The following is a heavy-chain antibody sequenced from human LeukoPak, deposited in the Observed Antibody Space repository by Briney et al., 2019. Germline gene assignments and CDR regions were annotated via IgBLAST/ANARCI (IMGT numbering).Heavy chain of an antibody. D-gene: IGHD6-13*01. CDR3: AREIAAAGFDAFDI. CDR2: IYSSGST. V-gene: IGHV4-59*11. J-gene: IGHJ3*02. Sequence: SETLSLTCSVSGGSISGHYWTWIRQPPGKGLEWIGYIYSSGSTNYNSSLKSRVTISVDTSKNQFSLKLSSVTAADTAVYYCAREIAAAGFDAFDIWGQGTMVTVSS. CDR1: GGSISGHY.